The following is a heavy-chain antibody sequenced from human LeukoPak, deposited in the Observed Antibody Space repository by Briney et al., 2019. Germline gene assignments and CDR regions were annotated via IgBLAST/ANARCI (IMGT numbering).Heavy chain of an antibody. CDR3: ARVGAISRAFDM. J-gene: IGHJ3*02. Sequence: SETLSLTCTVSGGSISNYYWSWIRQPPGKGLEWIGYIYYSGSTNYNPSLKSRVTTSVDTSKNQFSLKLSSVTAADTAEYYCARVGAISRAFDMWGQGTMVTVSS. V-gene: IGHV4-59*01. CDR1: GGSISNYY. CDR2: IYYSGST. D-gene: IGHD2-2*01.